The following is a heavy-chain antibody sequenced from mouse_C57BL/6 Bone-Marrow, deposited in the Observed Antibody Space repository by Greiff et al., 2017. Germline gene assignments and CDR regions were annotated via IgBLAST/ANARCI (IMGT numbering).Heavy chain of an antibody. CDR2: IRSKSNNYAT. Sequence: EVKLLESGGGLVQPKGSLKLSCAASGFSFNTYAMNWVRQAPGKGLEWVARIRSKSNNYATYYADSVKDRFTISRDDSESMLYLQMNNLKTEDTAMYYCVRYGNYPYYAMDYWGQGTSVTVSS. V-gene: IGHV10-1*01. CDR1: GFSFNTYA. CDR3: VRYGNYPYYAMDY. J-gene: IGHJ4*01. D-gene: IGHD2-1*01.